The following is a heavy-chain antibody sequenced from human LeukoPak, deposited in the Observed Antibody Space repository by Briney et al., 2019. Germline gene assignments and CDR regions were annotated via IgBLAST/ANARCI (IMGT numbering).Heavy chain of an antibody. CDR1: GFTFSSYA. Sequence: HPGGSLRLSCAASGFTFSSYAMHWVRQAPGKGLEWVAVISYDGSNKYYADSVKGRFTISRDNSKNTLYLQMNSLRAEDTAVYYCARDTVTATHNAFDIWGQGTMVTVSS. CDR3: ARDTVTATHNAFDI. J-gene: IGHJ3*02. D-gene: IGHD4-17*01. V-gene: IGHV3-30*04. CDR2: ISYDGSNK.